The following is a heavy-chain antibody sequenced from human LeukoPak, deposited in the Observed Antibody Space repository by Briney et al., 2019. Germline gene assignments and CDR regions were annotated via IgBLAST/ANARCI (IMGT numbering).Heavy chain of an antibody. CDR3: ASYRYGSSFAFDI. Sequence: SGGGLVQPGKSLRLSCAAAGFTFGGTWMHWVRQAPGKGLEWVSIIYSGGSTYYADSVKGRFTISRDNSKNTLYLQMNSLRAEDTAVYYCASYRYGSSFAFDIWGQGTMVTVSS. J-gene: IGHJ3*02. CDR1: GFTFGGTW. D-gene: IGHD6-6*01. CDR2: IYSGGST. V-gene: IGHV3-66*01.